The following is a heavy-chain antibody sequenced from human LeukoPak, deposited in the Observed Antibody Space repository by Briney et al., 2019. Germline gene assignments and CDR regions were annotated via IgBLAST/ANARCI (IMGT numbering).Heavy chain of an antibody. CDR1: GFSFDDYG. CDR3: ARGVPGYCSSLTCSEAY. D-gene: IGHD2-2*01. CDR2: INWNGDDT. V-gene: IGHV3-20*04. Sequence: GGSLRLSXAASGFSFDDYGMSWVCQGPGKGLEWVSGINWNGDDTDYADSVKGRFTISRDNAENSLYLSMNSLRAEDTGFYYCARGVPGYCSSLTCSEAYWGQGTLVSVSS. J-gene: IGHJ4*02.